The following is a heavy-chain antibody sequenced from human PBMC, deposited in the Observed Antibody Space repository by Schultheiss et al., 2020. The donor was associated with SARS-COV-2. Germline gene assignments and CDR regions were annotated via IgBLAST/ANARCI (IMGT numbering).Heavy chain of an antibody. CDR2: IYTSGST. CDR1: GGSISSGGYY. J-gene: IGHJ4*02. V-gene: IGHV4-61*02. CDR3: ARRAAAGPFDY. D-gene: IGHD6-13*01. Sequence: SETLSLTCTVSGGSISSGGYYWSWIRQPAGKGLEWLGRIYTSGSTNYNPSLKSRVTISVDTSKNQFSLKLSSVTAADTAVYYCARRAAAGPFDYWGQGTLVTVSS.